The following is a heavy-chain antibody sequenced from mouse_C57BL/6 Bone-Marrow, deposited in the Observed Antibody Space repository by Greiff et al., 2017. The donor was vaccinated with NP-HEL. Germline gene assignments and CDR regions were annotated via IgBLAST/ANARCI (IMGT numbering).Heavy chain of an antibody. V-gene: IGHV5-4*01. CDR3: ARDFPSYYYGSSAY. Sequence: DVKLVESGGGLVKPGGSLKLSCAASGFTFSSYAMSWVRQTPEKRLEWVATISDGGSYTYYPDNVKGRFTISRDNAKNNLYLQMSHLKSEDTAMYYCARDFPSYYYGSSAYWGQGTTLTVSS. CDR1: GFTFSSYA. D-gene: IGHD1-1*01. CDR2: ISDGGSYT. J-gene: IGHJ2*01.